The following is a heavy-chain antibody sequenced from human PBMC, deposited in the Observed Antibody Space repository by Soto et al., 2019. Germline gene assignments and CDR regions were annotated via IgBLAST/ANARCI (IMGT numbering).Heavy chain of an antibody. J-gene: IGHJ6*03. D-gene: IGHD2-15*01. CDR2: ISYDGSNK. V-gene: IGHV3-30*18. Sequence: ESGGGVVQPGRSLRLSCAASGFTFSSYGMHWVRQAPGTGLEWVAVISYDGSNKYYADSVKGRFTISRDNSKNTLYLQMNSLRAEDTAVYYCAKSGGLDIVVVVAATPYYYYMDVWGKGTTVTVSS. CDR1: GFTFSSYG. CDR3: AKSGGLDIVVVVAATPYYYYMDV.